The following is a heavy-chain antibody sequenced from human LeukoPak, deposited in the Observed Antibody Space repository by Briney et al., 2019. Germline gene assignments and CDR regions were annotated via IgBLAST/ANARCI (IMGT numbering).Heavy chain of an antibody. V-gene: IGHV4-59*01. CDR3: ARGPLGRWVTIDY. CDR2: IYYSGST. D-gene: IGHD4-23*01. Sequence: SQTLSLTCTVSGGSISSYYWSWIRQPPGKGLEWIGYIYYSGSTNYNPSLKSRVTISVDTSKNQFSLKLSSVTAADTAVYYCARGPLGRWVTIDYWGQGALVTVSS. J-gene: IGHJ4*02. CDR1: GGSISSYY.